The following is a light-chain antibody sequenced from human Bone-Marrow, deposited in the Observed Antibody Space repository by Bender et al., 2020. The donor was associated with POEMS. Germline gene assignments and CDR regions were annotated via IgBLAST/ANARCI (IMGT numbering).Light chain of an antibody. J-gene: IGLJ3*02. Sequence: QSVLTQPPSASGTPGQRVTISCSGSNSNIGTNAVNWYQQFPVTAPKLLIYSKNQRPSGVPYRFYAFKSGTSASLAISGLQSEDEADYYWAAWDAGLSGGVFGGGTKLTVL. V-gene: IGLV1-44*01. CDR1: NSNIGTNA. CDR3: AAWDAGLSGGV. CDR2: SKN.